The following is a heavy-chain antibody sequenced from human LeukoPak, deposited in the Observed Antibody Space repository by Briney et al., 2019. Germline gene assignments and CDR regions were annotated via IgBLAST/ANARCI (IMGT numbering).Heavy chain of an antibody. CDR1: GYTFTGYY. V-gene: IGHV1-2*02. CDR2: INPNSGGT. J-gene: IGHJ4*02. Sequence: GASVKVSCKASGYTFTGYYMHWVRQAPGQGLEWMGWINPNSGGTNYAQKFQGRVTMTRDTSISTAYMELSRLRSDDTALYYCARAKYSGSHYFLDYWGQGTLVTVSS. CDR3: ARAKYSGSHYFLDY. D-gene: IGHD1-26*01.